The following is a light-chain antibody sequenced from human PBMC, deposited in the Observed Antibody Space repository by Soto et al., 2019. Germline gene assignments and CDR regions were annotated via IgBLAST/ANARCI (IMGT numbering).Light chain of an antibody. CDR2: GAS. V-gene: IGKV3-20*01. J-gene: IGKJ2*01. Sequence: EIVLTQSPATLSLSPGERATLSCRASQSVSSSYLAWYLQKPGQAPRLLIYGASTRATGTPDRFSGSGSGTDFTLTISRLEPEDCAVYYCQQYGRSPYTFGQGTKLEIK. CDR1: QSVSSSY. CDR3: QQYGRSPYT.